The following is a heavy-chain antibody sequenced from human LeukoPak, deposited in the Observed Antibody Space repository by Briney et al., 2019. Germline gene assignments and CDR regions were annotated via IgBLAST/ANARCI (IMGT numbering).Heavy chain of an antibody. CDR1: GASISSYY. Sequence: PSETLSLTCTVSGASISSYYWSWIRQPPGKGLKWIAYIYYSGNTNYNPSLKSRVTISVDRSKNQFSLKLSSVTAADTAAYYCARGPGSHYEFDYWGQGTLVTVSS. CDR2: IYYSGNT. D-gene: IGHD1-26*01. V-gene: IGHV4-59*01. J-gene: IGHJ4*02. CDR3: ARGPGSHYEFDY.